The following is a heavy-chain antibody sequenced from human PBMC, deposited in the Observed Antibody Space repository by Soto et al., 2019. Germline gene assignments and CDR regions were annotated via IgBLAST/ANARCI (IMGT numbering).Heavy chain of an antibody. CDR1: GGSVSISNW. J-gene: IGHJ5*02. CDR2: IYHSGST. Sequence: SETLSLTCAVSGGSVSISNWWSWVRQPPGKGLEWIGEIYHSGSTNYNPSLKSRVTISVDKSKNQFSLKLSSVTAADTAVYYCARDNGRAAAGNWFDPWGQGTLVTV. D-gene: IGHD6-13*01. CDR3: ARDNGRAAAGNWFDP. V-gene: IGHV4-4*02.